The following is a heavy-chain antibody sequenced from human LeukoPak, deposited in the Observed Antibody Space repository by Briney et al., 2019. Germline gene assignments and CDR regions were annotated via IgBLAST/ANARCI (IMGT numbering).Heavy chain of an antibody. D-gene: IGHD2-2*01. Sequence: GASVKVSCKASGGTFSSYAISWARQAPGQGLEWMGGIIPIFGTANYAQKFQGRVTITADESTSTAYMELSSLRSEDTAVYYCASSMYYCSSTSCHTGGDYYYYGMDVWGQGTTVTVSS. CDR3: ASSMYYCSSTSCHTGGDYYYYGMDV. CDR2: IIPIFGTA. J-gene: IGHJ6*02. CDR1: GGTFSSYA. V-gene: IGHV1-69*13.